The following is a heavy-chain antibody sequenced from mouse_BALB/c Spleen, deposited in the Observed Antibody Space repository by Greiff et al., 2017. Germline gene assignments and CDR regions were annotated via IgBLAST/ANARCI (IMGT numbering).Heavy chain of an antibody. Sequence: QVHVKQSGAELVRPGASVTLSCKASGYTFTDYEMHWVKQTPVHGLEWIGAIDPETGGTAYNQKFKGKATLTADKSSSTAYMELRSLTSEDSAVYYCTRGGYYEIRYWGQGTLVTVSA. CDR3: TRGGYYEIRY. CDR1: GYTFTDYE. D-gene: IGHD2-3*01. V-gene: IGHV1-15*01. CDR2: IDPETGGT. J-gene: IGHJ3*01.